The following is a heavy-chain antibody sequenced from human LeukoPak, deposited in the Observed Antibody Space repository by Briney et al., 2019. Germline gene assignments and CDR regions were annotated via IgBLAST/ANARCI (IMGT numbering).Heavy chain of an antibody. CDR3: ATYRRGYHDSSESCYFDY. J-gene: IGHJ4*02. CDR2: ISGSGDTT. CDR1: GFTFSRFA. V-gene: IGHV3-23*01. D-gene: IGHD3-22*01. Sequence: PGGSLRLSCAASGFTFSRFAMSWVRQAPGKGLEWVSGISGSGDTTYYADSVKGRFTISRDNSKNTLYLQMNGLRAEDTAVYYCATYRRGYHDSSESCYFDYWGQGTLVTVSS.